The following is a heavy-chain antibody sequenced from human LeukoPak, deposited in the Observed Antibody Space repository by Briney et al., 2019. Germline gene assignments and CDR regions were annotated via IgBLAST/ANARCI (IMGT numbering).Heavy chain of an antibody. CDR3: ATRGGPCSSTSCSRPYYYYYYGMDV. CDR1: GDTFSRYA. J-gene: IGHJ6*02. D-gene: IGHD2-2*01. V-gene: IGHV1-69*04. Sequence: SVGVSCGDSGDTFSRYALSRVRQARGKGIEWRRRLIPILCIAHYAQKCQGRVTITADKSTSTAYMELSSLRSEDTAVYYCATRGGPCSSTSCSRPYYYYYYGMDVWGQGTTVTVSS. CDR2: LIPILCIA.